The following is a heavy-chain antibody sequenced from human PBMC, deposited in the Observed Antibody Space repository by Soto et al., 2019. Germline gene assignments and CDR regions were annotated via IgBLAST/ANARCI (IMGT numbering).Heavy chain of an antibody. Sequence: GGSLRLSCAASGFSFSGSAIHWVRQASGKGLEWVGRIRAKSNKYATLYAESLKGRFTISRDDSQSTAYLEMNSLRTEDTAVYYCNSGSYYSSIWGQGTLVTVSS. V-gene: IGHV3-73*01. J-gene: IGHJ4*02. D-gene: IGHD1-26*01. CDR2: IRAKSNKYAT. CDR1: GFSFSGSA. CDR3: NSGSYYSSI.